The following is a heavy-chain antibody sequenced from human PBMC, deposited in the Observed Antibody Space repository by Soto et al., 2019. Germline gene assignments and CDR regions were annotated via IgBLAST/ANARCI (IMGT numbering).Heavy chain of an antibody. CDR2: ISAYNGNT. V-gene: IGHV1-18*01. Sequence: ASVKVSCKASGYTFTSYGISWVRQAPGQGLEWMGWISAYNGNTNYAQKLQGRVTMTTDTSTSTAYMELRSLRSDDTAVYYCARDSIVVAPAAIGEYGYYMDVWGKGTTVTVSS. D-gene: IGHD2-2*02. CDR1: GYTFTSYG. J-gene: IGHJ6*03. CDR3: ARDSIVVAPAAIGEYGYYMDV.